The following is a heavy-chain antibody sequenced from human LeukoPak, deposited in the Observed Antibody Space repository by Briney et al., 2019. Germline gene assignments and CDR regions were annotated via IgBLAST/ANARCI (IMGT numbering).Heavy chain of an antibody. CDR1: GYTFTSYA. D-gene: IGHD6-13*01. J-gene: IGHJ6*02. V-gene: IGHV1-3*01. CDR3: ARTFYSSSWYFSLPPDYYYGMDV. CDR2: INAGNGNT. Sequence: ASVKVSCKASGYTFTSYAMHWVRQAPGQRLEWMGWINAGNGNTKYSQKFQGRVTITRDTSASTAYMELSSLRSEDTAVYYCARTFYSSSWYFSLPPDYYYGMDVWGQGTTVTVSS.